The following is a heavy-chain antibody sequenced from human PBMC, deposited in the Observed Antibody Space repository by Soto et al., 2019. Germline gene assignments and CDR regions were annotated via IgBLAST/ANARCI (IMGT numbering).Heavy chain of an antibody. J-gene: IGHJ4*02. V-gene: IGHV1-69*01. D-gene: IGHD3-3*01. CDR2: FIPVYRTL. CDR3: ATGVIWIGYFTVDS. Sequence: QVPLVQSGAEAKKPGSSVKVSCKASGGSFGNSAINWVRQTPGQGLGWLGGFIPVYRTLNYAQKFQGRVTITADESTGTAYMTLSSLASDDTAVYYCATGVIWIGYFTVDSWGQGTRVTVSS. CDR1: GGSFGNSA.